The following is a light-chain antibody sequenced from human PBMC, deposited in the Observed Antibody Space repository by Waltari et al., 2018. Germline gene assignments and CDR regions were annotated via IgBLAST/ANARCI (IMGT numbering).Light chain of an antibody. CDR2: DVS. Sequence: QSALTQPASVSGSPGQSITISCTGTSSDGGTSNSVSWYQDHPGQGPKVIIYDVSDRPSGVSARFSGSKSGNTASLTISGLQAEDEADYYCSSQSSDNVVLFGGGTKVTVL. CDR3: SSQSSDNVVL. J-gene: IGLJ3*02. CDR1: SSDGGTSNS. V-gene: IGLV2-14*03.